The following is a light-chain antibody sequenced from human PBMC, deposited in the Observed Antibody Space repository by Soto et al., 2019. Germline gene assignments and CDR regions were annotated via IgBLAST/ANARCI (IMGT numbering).Light chain of an antibody. J-gene: IGLJ2*01. CDR3: SSYSSSSTLVI. V-gene: IGLV2-14*01. Sequence: QSALTQPASVSGSPGQSITISCTGTTGDVGDYNYVSWYQQHLGKAPKLVIYEVYNRPSGVSTRFSGSKSANTASLTISGLQAEDEGDYYCSSYSSSSTLVIFGGGTQLTVL. CDR2: EVY. CDR1: TGDVGDYNY.